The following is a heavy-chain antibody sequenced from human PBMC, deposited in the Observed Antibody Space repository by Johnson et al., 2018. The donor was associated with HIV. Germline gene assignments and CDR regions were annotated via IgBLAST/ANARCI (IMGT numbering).Heavy chain of an antibody. V-gene: IGHV3-9*01. J-gene: IGHJ3*02. CDR1: GFTFDDYA. CDR3: AKDLGGTVDAFDI. CDR2: ISWNSGSI. D-gene: IGHD1-26*01. Sequence: VQLVESGGGLVQPGRSLRLSCAASGFTFDDYAMHWVRQAPGKGLEWVSGISWNSGSIGYADSVKGRFTISRDNAKNSLYLQMNSLRAEDTALYYCAKDLGGTVDAFDIWGQGTMVTVSS.